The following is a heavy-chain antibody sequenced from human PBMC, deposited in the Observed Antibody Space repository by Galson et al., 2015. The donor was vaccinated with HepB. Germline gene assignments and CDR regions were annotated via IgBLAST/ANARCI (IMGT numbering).Heavy chain of an antibody. CDR2: ISGDGYTT. Sequence: SLRLSCATSGFIFSNYWMYWVRQAPGKGLVWVSLISGDGYTTTYADSMKGRFTISRDNAKDTVYLEVNSLRGEDTAVYYCARGGYSSGLDYWGQGTLVTVSS. D-gene: IGHD6-19*01. V-gene: IGHV3-74*01. J-gene: IGHJ4*02. CDR3: ARGGYSSGLDY. CDR1: GFIFSNYW.